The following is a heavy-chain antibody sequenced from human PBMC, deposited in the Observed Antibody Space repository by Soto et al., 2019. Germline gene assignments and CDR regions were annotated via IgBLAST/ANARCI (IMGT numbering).Heavy chain of an antibody. CDR1: GGSISSYY. Sequence: SLTCTVSGGSISSYYWSWIRQPPGKGLEWIGYIYSSGSTNYNPSLKSRVSISVDTSKNQFFLNLRSVIAADTAVYYCARGPLPHQNWFDPWGLGTLVTVSS. CDR3: ARGPLPHQNWFDP. CDR2: IYSSGST. J-gene: IGHJ5*02. V-gene: IGHV4-59*01.